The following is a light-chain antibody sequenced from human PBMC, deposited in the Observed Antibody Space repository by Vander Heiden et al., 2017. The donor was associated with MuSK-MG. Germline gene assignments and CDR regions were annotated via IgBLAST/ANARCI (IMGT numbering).Light chain of an antibody. CDR1: KSISIF. J-gene: IGKJ2*01. Sequence: DIQMTQSPSSLSASVGDRVTITCRASKSISIFLNWYQQRPGKAPKLLIYYASSLESGVPSRFNGSGSGTDFTLSISSLQPEEIATYFCQQSHSNTYTFGQGTKVEIK. V-gene: IGKV1-39*01. CDR3: QQSHSNTYT. CDR2: YAS.